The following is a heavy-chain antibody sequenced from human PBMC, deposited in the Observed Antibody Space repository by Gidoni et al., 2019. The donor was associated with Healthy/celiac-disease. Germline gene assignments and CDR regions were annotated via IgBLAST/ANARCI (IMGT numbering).Heavy chain of an antibody. V-gene: IGHV1-8*01. Sequence: QVQLVQSGAEVKKPGASVKVSCKASGYTFTSYDINWVRQATGQGLEWMGWMNPNSGNTGYAQKFQGRVTMTRNTSISTAYMELSSLRSEDTAVYYCARGLSPSYCSGGSCPFDYWGQGTLVTVSS. J-gene: IGHJ4*02. CDR3: ARGLSPSYCSGGSCPFDY. D-gene: IGHD2-15*01. CDR1: GYTFTSYD. CDR2: MNPNSGNT.